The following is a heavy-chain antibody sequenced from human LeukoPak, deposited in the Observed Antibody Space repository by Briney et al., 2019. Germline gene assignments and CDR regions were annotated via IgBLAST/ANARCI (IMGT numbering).Heavy chain of an antibody. CDR3: ARRSRDGYKSDY. D-gene: IGHD5-24*01. CDR2: INHSGST. J-gene: IGHJ4*02. Sequence: PSETLSLTCTVSGGSISSGSYFWSWIRQPPGKGLEWIGEINHSGSTNYNPSLKSRVTISVDTSENQFSLKLSSVTAADTAVYYCARRSRDGYKSDYWGQGTLVTVSS. CDR1: GGSISSGSYF. V-gene: IGHV4-39*07.